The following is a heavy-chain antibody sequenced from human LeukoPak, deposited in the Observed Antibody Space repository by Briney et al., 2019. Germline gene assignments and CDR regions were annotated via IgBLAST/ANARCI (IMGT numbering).Heavy chain of an antibody. J-gene: IGHJ5*01. CDR3: ARADNWQSGGA. Sequence: GGSLRLSCVASGFSFSNYWMYWGRQAPGKGLVWVSRINSDGSYTDYADSAKGRFTISRDNAKDTLYLQMNSMRADDTAVYYCARADNWQSGGAWGQGTLVTVSS. CDR2: INSDGSYT. CDR1: GFSFSNYW. V-gene: IGHV3-74*01. D-gene: IGHD1-1*01.